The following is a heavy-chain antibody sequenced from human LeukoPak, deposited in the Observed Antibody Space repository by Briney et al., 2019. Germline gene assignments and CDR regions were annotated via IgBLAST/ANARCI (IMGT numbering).Heavy chain of an antibody. D-gene: IGHD3-10*01. CDR3: ANYGSGGYPLDY. V-gene: IGHV3-30*18. CDR2: ISYDGSNK. J-gene: IGHJ4*02. Sequence: GGSLRLSCAASGFTFSSYGMHWVRQAPGKGLEWVAVISYDGSNKYYADSVKGRFTISRDNSKNTLYLQMNSLSAEDTAVYDCANYGSGGYPLDYWGQGTLVTVSS. CDR1: GFTFSSYG.